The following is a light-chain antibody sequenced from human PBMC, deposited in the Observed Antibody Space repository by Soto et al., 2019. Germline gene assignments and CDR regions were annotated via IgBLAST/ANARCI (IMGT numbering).Light chain of an antibody. CDR1: RDSIASNY. V-gene: IGLV6-57*04. CDR2: END. CDR3: QSYDGSIGV. J-gene: IGLJ2*01. Sequence: NFMLTQPQSVSESPGKTVTISCTRSRDSIASNYVQWYRQRPGSVPTTVIYENDHRHPGVPDRFSGSIDIAHNSASLTISGLTTEDAADYYCQSYDGSIGVFGGETKLTVL.